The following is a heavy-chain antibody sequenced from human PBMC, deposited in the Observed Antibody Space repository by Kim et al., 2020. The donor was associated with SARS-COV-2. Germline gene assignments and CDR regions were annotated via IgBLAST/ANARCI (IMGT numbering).Heavy chain of an antibody. J-gene: IGHJ2*01. CDR1: GYSFTSYW. D-gene: IGHD6-13*01. CDR3: ARRAQQLPSSTAWYFDL. Sequence: GESLKISCKGSGYSFTSYWIGWVRQMPGKGLEWMGIIYPGDSDTRYSPSFQGQVTISADKSISTAYLQWSSLKASDTAMYYCARRAQQLPSSTAWYFDLWGRGTLVTVSS. V-gene: IGHV5-51*01. CDR2: IYPGDSDT.